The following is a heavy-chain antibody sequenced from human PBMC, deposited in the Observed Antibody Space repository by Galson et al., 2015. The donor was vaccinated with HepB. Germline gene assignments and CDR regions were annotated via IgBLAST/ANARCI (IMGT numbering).Heavy chain of an antibody. Sequence: TLSLTCTVSGGSISSGGYFWSWIRQHPGKGLEWIGFIYYSGSTDYNPSLKSRVTISGDTSKNQFSLKLNSVTAADTAVYYCAGGLGYSYSYRTSTFESWGQGTLVTVSS. CDR2: IYYSGST. D-gene: IGHD5-18*01. CDR3: AGGLGYSYSYRTSTFES. V-gene: IGHV4-31*03. CDR1: GGSISSGGYF. J-gene: IGHJ4*02.